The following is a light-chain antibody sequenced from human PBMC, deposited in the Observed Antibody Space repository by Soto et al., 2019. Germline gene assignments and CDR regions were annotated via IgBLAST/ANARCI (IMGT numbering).Light chain of an antibody. V-gene: IGLV2-14*03. CDR3: SSYTSSSTV. Sequence: QSALTQPASVSGSPGQSITISCTGTSSDVGGYNYVSWYQQHPDKAPKLMIYDVNNRPSGVSNRFSGSKSGNTASLTISGLQAEDEADYYCSSYTSSSTVFGGGTKVTVL. CDR2: DVN. J-gene: IGLJ2*01. CDR1: SSDVGGYNY.